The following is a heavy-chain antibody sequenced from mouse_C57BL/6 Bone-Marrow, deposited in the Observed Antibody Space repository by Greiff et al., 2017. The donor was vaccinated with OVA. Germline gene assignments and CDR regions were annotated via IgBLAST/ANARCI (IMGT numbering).Heavy chain of an antibody. J-gene: IGHJ4*01. V-gene: IGHV1-81*01. CDR3: APDLLWLRRDAMDY. D-gene: IGHD2-2*01. CDR1: GYTFTSYG. Sequence: VKLQESGAELARPGASVKLSCKASGYTFTSYGLSWVKQRTGQGLEWIGEIYPRSGNTYYNEKFKGKATLTADKSSSTAYMELRSLTSEDSAVYFGAPDLLWLRRDAMDYWGQGTSVTVSS. CDR2: IYPRSGNT.